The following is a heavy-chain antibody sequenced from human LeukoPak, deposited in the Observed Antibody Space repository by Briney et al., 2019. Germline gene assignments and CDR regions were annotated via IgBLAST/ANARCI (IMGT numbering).Heavy chain of an antibody. D-gene: IGHD1-26*01. V-gene: IGHV4-34*01. J-gene: IGHJ4*02. CDR2: INHSGST. CDR3: ARHEGSGSYFLDY. Sequence: SETLSLTCAVYGGSFSGYYWSWIRQPPGKGLEWIGEINHSGSTNYNPSLKSRVTISVDTSKNQFSLKLSSVTAADTAVYYCARHEGSGSYFLDYWGQGTLVTVPS. CDR1: GGSFSGYY.